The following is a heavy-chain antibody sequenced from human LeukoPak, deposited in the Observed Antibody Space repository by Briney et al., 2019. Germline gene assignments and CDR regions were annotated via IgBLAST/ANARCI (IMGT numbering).Heavy chain of an antibody. V-gene: IGHV1-46*01. D-gene: IGHD6-6*01. CDR3: ARDGLLSRIAARNDAFDI. CDR2: INPSGGST. J-gene: IGHJ3*02. CDR1: GYTFTSYY. Sequence: ASVKVSCKASGYTFTSYYMHWVRQAPGQGLEWMGIINPSGGSTSYAQKFQGRVTMTRDTSTSTVYMELSSLRSEDTAVYYCARDGLLSRIAARNDAFDIWGQGTMVTVSS.